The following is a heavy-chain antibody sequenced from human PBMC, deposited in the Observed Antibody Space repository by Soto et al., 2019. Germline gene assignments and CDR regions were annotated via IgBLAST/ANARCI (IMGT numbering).Heavy chain of an antibody. CDR3: ARGQRFSDWFDP. Sequence: PSETLSLTCAVYGASLSDNYFNWLRQPPGKGLEWIGEINHSGNTNYNPSLRSRVTISIDTSKNQLSLNLTSVTAADTAVYYCARGQRFSDWFDPWGQGTLVTVYS. V-gene: IGHV4-34*01. D-gene: IGHD3-3*01. CDR2: INHSGNT. J-gene: IGHJ5*02. CDR1: GASLSDNY.